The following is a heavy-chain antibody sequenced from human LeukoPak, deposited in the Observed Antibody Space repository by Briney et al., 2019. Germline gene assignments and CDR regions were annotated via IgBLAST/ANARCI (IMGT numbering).Heavy chain of an antibody. V-gene: IGHV4-59*01. CDR2: IYYSGST. J-gene: IGHJ3*02. CDR1: GGSFSGYY. Sequence: PSETLSLTCAVYGGSFSGYYWSWIRQPPGKGLEWIGYIYYSGSTNYNPSLKSRVTISVDTSKNQFSLKLSSVTAADTVVYYCARGSIGRLWFGELSGDAFDIWGQGTMVTVSS. CDR3: ARGSIGRLWFGELSGDAFDI. D-gene: IGHD3-10*01.